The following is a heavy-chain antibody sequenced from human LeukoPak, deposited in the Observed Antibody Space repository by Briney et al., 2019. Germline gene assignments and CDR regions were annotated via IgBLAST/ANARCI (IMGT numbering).Heavy chain of an antibody. D-gene: IGHD3-9*01. CDR3: ARTYYDILTGYYYFDY. Sequence: GASVKVSCKASGYTFTSYDINWVRQATEQGLEWMGWMNPNSGNTGYAQKFQGRVTMTRNTSISTAYMELSSLRSEDTAVYYCARTYYDILTGYYYFDYWGQGTLVTVSS. J-gene: IGHJ4*02. V-gene: IGHV1-8*01. CDR2: MNPNSGNT. CDR1: GYTFTSYD.